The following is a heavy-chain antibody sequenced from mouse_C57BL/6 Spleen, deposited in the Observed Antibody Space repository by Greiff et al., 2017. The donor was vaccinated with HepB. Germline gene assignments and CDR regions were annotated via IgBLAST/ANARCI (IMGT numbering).Heavy chain of an antibody. V-gene: IGHV3-6*01. CDR3: ARSYYYGSSFDY. D-gene: IGHD1-1*01. J-gene: IGHJ2*01. CDR1: GYSITSGYY. Sequence: ESGPGLVKPSQSLSLTCSVTGYSITSGYYWNWIRQFPGNKLEWMGYISYDGSNNYNPSLKNRISITRDTSKNQFFLKLNSVTTEDTATYYSARSYYYGSSFDYWGQGTTLTVSS. CDR2: ISYDGSN.